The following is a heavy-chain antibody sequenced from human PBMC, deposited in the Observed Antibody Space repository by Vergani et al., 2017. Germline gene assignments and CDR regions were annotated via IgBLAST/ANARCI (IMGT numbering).Heavy chain of an antibody. CDR2: IYYSGST. D-gene: IGHD6-13*01. V-gene: IGHV4-59*01. J-gene: IGHJ4*02. CDR1: GESFSSFY. Sequence: QVQLQQWGAGVVKPSGTLSLTCAVFGESFSSFYWSWIRQPPGKGLEWIGYIYYSGSTNYNPSLKSRVTISVDTSKNQFSLKLSSVTAADTAVYYCARGGNSWPYYFDYWGQGTLVTVSS. CDR3: ARGGNSWPYYFDY.